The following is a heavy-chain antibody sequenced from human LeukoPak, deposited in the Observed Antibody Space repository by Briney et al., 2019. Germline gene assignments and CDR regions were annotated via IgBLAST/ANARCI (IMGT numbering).Heavy chain of an antibody. CDR3: ARGLSGYSSSLGY. CDR1: GFTFSNYW. CDR2: INSDGSST. D-gene: IGHD6-6*01. V-gene: IGHV3-74*01. Sequence: GGSLRLSCTASGFTFSNYWMHWVRQAPGKGLVWVSRINSDGSSTNYADSVKGRFTISRDNAKNTLFLQMNRLRAEDTAVYYCARGLSGYSSSLGYWGQGTLVTVSS. J-gene: IGHJ4*02.